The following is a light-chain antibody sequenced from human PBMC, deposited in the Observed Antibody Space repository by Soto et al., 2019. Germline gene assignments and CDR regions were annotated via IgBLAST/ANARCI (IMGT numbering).Light chain of an antibody. J-gene: IGKJ4*01. Sequence: DIHLTQSPSVLSASVGDTVTVTCRASQALSNDLAWYQQKPGKAPDLLIYSASTLQSGVPSRFSGSGSETEFSLTIRALQPEDFATYYCQQLSRYPLTFGGGTKVDIK. CDR3: QQLSRYPLT. CDR2: SAS. CDR1: QALSND. V-gene: IGKV1-9*01.